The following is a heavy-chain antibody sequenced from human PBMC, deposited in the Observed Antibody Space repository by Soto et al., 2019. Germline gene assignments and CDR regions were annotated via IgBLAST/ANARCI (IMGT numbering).Heavy chain of an antibody. Sequence: VGLNRHSNRASGGKCVDLGVSWIRKAPGKGLEWVGRIKSKTDGGTTDYAAPVKGRFTISRDDSKNTLYLQMNSLKTEDTAVYYCTTQYSSSSLYWGQGTLVTVSS. CDR1: GGKCVDLG. D-gene: IGHD6-6*01. V-gene: IGHV3-15*01. CDR2: IKSKTDGGTT. CDR3: TTQYSSSSLY. J-gene: IGHJ4*02.